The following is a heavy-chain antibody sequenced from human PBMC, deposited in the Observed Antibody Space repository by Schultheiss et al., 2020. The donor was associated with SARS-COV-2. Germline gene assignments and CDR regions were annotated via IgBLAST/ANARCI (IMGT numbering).Heavy chain of an antibody. CDR2: ISGYNGNT. J-gene: IGHJ4*02. V-gene: IGHV1-18*04. CDR1: GYTFTGHC. CDR3: ARDSADIFGVVMGFDY. Sequence: ASVKVSCQASGYTFTGHCIHWVRQAPGQGFEWMGWISGYNGNTNYAQKFQGRVTITRDTSASTAYMELSSLRSEDTAVYYCARDSADIFGVVMGFDYWGQGTLVTVSS. D-gene: IGHD3-3*01.